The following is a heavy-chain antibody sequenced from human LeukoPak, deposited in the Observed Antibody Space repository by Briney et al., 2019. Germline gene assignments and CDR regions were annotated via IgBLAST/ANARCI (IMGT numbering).Heavy chain of an antibody. CDR1: GFTFDDYA. V-gene: IGHV3-9*03. J-gene: IGHJ4*02. D-gene: IGHD6-19*01. CDR2: ISWNSGSI. CDR3: AKDMYSSGWCYFDY. Sequence: GGSLRLSCAASGFTFDDYAMHWVRQAPGKGLEWVSGISWNSGSIGYADSVKGRFTISRDNAKNSLYLQMNSLRAEDMALYYCAKDMYSSGWCYFDYWGQGTLVTVSS.